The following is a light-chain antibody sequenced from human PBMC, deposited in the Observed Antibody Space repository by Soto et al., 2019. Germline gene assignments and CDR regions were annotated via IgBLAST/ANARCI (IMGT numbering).Light chain of an antibody. Sequence: QSVSTQPPSVSAAPGLKVTISCSGSISNIGVNYVSWYQQVPGTAPKLLIYEHNKRPSGIPDRFSGSTSGTSATLGITGLQTGDEGDYYRATWDSNLRAVVFGGGTKLTVL. CDR2: EHN. J-gene: IGLJ2*01. CDR3: ATWDSNLRAVV. V-gene: IGLV1-51*01. CDR1: ISNIGVNY.